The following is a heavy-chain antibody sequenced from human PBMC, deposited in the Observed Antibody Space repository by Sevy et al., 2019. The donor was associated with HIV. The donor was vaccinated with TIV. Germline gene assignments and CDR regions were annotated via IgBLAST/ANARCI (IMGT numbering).Heavy chain of an antibody. D-gene: IGHD6-19*01. CDR1: GFTFSDYY. V-gene: IGHV3-11*01. CDR3: ARDLALAVAGTAPAMDY. CDR2: ISSSGSTI. J-gene: IGHJ4*02. Sequence: GGSLRLSCAASGFTFSDYYMSWIRQAPGKGLEWVSYISSSGSTIYYADSVKGRFTISRDNAKNSLYLQMNSLRAEDTAVYYCARDLALAVAGTAPAMDYWGQGTLVTVSS.